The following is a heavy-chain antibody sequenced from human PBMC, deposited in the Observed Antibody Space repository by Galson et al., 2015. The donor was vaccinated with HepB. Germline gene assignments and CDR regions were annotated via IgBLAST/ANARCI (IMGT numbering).Heavy chain of an antibody. CDR2: IYYSGST. Sequence: SETLSLTCTVSGGSVSSGSYYWSWIRQPPGKGLEWIGYIYYSGSTNYNPSLKSRITISVDTSKNQFSLKLSSVTAADTAMYYCASVRYFDWAYDYWGQGTLVTVSS. CDR3: ASVRYFDWAYDY. CDR1: GGSVSSGSYY. J-gene: IGHJ4*02. D-gene: IGHD3-9*01. V-gene: IGHV4-61*01.